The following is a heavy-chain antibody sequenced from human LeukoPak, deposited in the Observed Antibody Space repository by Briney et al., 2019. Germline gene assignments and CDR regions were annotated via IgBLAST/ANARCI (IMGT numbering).Heavy chain of an antibody. J-gene: IGHJ4*02. V-gene: IGHV3-7*05. CDR2: IKQDGSDK. D-gene: IGHD4-23*01. CDR3: ARDYGGNLDY. CDR1: AFSFSTYW. Sequence: GGSLRLSCAASAFSFSTYWMAWVRQAPGKGLEWVANIKQDGSDKNYVDSVKGRFTISRDNAKNSLFLQMNSLRVEDTAVYYCARDYGGNLDYWGQGTLVTVSS.